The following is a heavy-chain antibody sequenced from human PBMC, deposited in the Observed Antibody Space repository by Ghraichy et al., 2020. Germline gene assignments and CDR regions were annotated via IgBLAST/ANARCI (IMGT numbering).Heavy chain of an antibody. CDR1: GGSFSGYY. Sequence: SETLSLTCAVYGGSFSGYYWSWIRQPPGKGLEWIGEINHSGSTNYNPSLKSRVTISVDTSKNQFSLKLSSVTAADTAVYYCARAGLVGAHPAYMDVWGKGTTVTVSS. D-gene: IGHD1-26*01. CDR2: INHSGST. J-gene: IGHJ6*03. V-gene: IGHV4-34*01. CDR3: ARAGLVGAHPAYMDV.